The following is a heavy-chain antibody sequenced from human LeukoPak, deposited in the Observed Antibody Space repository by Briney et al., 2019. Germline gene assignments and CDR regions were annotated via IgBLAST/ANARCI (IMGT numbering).Heavy chain of an antibody. D-gene: IGHD6-13*01. Sequence: ASVKVSCKASGYTFTSYGISWVRQAPGQGLEWMGWISAYNGNTNYAHKLQGRVTMTTDTSTSTAYMELRSLRSDDTPLYYGGRVGAIAGIAEAGTMRGFDIWGQGTMVTVSS. CDR3: GRVGAIAGIAEAGTMRGFDI. CDR1: GYTFTSYG. CDR2: ISAYNGNT. V-gene: IGHV1-18*01. J-gene: IGHJ3*02.